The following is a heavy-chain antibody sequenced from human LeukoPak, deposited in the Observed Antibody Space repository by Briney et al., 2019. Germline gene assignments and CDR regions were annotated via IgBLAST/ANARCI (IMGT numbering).Heavy chain of an antibody. CDR2: IYTSGST. D-gene: IGHD4-11*01. V-gene: IGHV4-4*07. CDR3: ARGRTTVTFYYYYYGMDV. J-gene: IGHJ6*02. Sequence: SETLSLTCTVSGGSISSYYWSWIRQPAGKGLEWIGRIYTSGSTNYNPSLKSRVTMSVDTSKNQFSLKLSSVTAADTAVYYCARGRTTVTFYYYYYGMDVWGQGTTVTVSS. CDR1: GGSISSYY.